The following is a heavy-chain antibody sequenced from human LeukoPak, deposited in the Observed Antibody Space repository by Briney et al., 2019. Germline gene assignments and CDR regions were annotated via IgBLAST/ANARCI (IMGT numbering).Heavy chain of an antibody. CDR1: GFTFSSYS. CDR2: ISSSSSYI. J-gene: IGHJ6*03. V-gene: IGHV3-21*01. Sequence: PGGSLRLSCAASGFTFSSYSMNWVRQAPGKGLEWVSSISSSSSYIYYADSVKGRFTISRDNAKNSLYLQMNSLRAEDTAVYYCARVGEDYYYYYMDVWGKGTTVTVSS. CDR3: ARVGEDYYYYYMDV.